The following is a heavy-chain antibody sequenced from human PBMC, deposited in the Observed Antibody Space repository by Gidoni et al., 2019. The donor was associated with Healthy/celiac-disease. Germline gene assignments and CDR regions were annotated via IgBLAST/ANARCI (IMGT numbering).Heavy chain of an antibody. CDR3: ARGGCTSCPTEPYYYYYYYMDV. V-gene: IGHV4-61*02. CDR1: GCSISSASYH. J-gene: IGHJ6*03. D-gene: IGHD2-2*01. Sequence: QVPLQESGPGLVKPSQTLSLTCPVSGCSISSASYHWSSVRQPSGKGLECIGRIYTSGSPNYNPSLKSRVTMSVDTSKNQFSLKLSSVTAADTAVYYCARGGCTSCPTEPYYYYYYYMDVWGKGTTVTVSS. CDR2: IYTSGSP.